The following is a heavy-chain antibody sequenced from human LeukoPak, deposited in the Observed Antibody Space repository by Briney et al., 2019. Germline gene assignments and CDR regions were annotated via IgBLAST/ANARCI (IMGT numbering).Heavy chain of an antibody. J-gene: IGHJ4*02. CDR1: GDSVSSNNGA. CDR3: ARDVGTSGRYTFDY. CDR2: TYYRSKWYD. V-gene: IGHV6-1*01. Sequence: SQTLSLTCVISGDSVSSNNGAWNWIRQSPSRGLEWLGRTYYRSKWYDDYAGSMKGRITISPDTSKNQFSLQLNSVTPEDTAVYYCARDVGTSGRYTFDYWGQGTLVTVSS. D-gene: IGHD6-19*01.